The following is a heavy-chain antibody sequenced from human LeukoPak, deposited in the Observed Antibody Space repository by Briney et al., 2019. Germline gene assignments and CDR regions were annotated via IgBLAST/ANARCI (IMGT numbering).Heavy chain of an antibody. CDR1: GFTFSSSG. CDR2: IWYDGSNK. V-gene: IGHV3-33*01. J-gene: IGHJ4*02. D-gene: IGHD6-19*01. CDR3: ARDPGGSGYSFDS. Sequence: GGSLRLSYAASGFTFSSSGMHWVRQAPGKGLEWVALIWYDGSNKYYADSVKGRFTISRDNSKNTLYLQMNSLRAEDTAIYYCARDPGGSGYSFDSWGQGTLVTVSS.